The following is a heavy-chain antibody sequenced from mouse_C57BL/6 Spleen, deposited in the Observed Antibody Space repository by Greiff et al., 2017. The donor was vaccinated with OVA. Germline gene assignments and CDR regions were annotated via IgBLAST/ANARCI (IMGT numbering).Heavy chain of an antibody. CDR2: IDPSDSYT. CDR1: GYTFTSYW. V-gene: IGHV1-69*01. J-gene: IGHJ2*01. CDR3: ARRGYGSSFDD. D-gene: IGHD1-1*01. Sequence: VQLQQPGAELVMPGASVKLSCKASGYTFTSYWMHWVKQRPGQGLEWIGVIDPSDSYTNYNQKFKGKSTLTVDKSSSTAYMQLSSLTSESAAVYYCARRGYGSSFDDGGQGTTLTVSS.